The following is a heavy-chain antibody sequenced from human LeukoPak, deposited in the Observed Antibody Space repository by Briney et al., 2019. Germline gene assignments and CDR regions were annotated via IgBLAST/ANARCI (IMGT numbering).Heavy chain of an antibody. CDR3: AKEIWPTVTTPGWTYFDY. CDR2: INSDETIS. CDR1: GFTFSSYW. J-gene: IGHJ4*02. Sequence: GGSLRLSCAASGFTFSSYWMHWVRHVPNQGLMWVSRINSDETISEYVDSVNGRFTISRDNAKNTLYLQMNSLRTEDTAVYYCAKEIWPTVTTPGWTYFDYWGQGTLVTVSS. V-gene: IGHV3-74*01. D-gene: IGHD4-17*01.